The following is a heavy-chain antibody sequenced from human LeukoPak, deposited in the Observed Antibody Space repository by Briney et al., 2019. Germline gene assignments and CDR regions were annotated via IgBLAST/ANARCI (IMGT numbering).Heavy chain of an antibody. Sequence: LAGGSLRLSCEASGFTFNTCAMSWVRQAPGKGLKWVSAISESGSGTYYADSVKGRFTISRDNSKNTLSLQMNSLRVDDTALYYCAKGVFGVNRAFDYWGQGTLVTVSS. CDR2: ISESGSGT. V-gene: IGHV3-23*01. CDR3: AKGVFGVNRAFDY. CDR1: GFTFNTCA. D-gene: IGHD3-3*01. J-gene: IGHJ4*02.